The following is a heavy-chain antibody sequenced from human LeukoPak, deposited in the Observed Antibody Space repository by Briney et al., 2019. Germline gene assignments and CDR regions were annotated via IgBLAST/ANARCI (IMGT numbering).Heavy chain of an antibody. CDR1: GFTFSSSS. CDR3: AKMTMVRSFDH. Sequence: SGGSLRLSCAASGFTFSSSSMNRVRQAPGKGLEWLSYISGSSSTIYYADSVKGRFTISRDNAKNSLYLQMNSLRAEDTAVYYCAKMTMVRSFDHWGQGTLVIVSS. CDR2: ISGSSSTI. V-gene: IGHV3-48*01. D-gene: IGHD3-10*01. J-gene: IGHJ4*02.